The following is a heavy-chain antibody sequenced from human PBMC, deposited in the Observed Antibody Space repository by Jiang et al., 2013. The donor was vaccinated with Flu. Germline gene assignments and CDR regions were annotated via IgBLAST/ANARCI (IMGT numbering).Heavy chain of an antibody. CDR2: IYYSGST. Sequence: TLSLTCTVSGGSISSSSYYWGWIRQPPGKGLEWIGSIYYSGSTYYNPSLKSRVTISVDTSKNQFSLKLSSVTAADTAVYYCARHVAQGMGVAYYYDKDNWFDPWGQGTLVTVSS. J-gene: IGHJ5*02. CDR3: ARHVAQGMGVAYYYDKDNWFDP. CDR1: GGSISSSSYY. V-gene: IGHV4-39*07. D-gene: IGHD3-22*01.